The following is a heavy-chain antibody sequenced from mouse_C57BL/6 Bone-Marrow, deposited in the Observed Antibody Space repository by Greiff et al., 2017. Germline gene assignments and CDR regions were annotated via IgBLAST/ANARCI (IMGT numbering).Heavy chain of an antibody. J-gene: IGHJ4*01. V-gene: IGHV5-12*01. Sequence: VQLKESGGGLVQPGGSLKLSCAASGFTFSDYYMYWVRQTPEKRLEWVAYISNGGGSTYYPDTVKGRFTISRDNAKNTLYLQMSRLKSEDTAMYYCARQTYYAMDYWGQGTSVTVSS. CDR3: ARQTYYAMDY. CDR1: GFTFSDYY. CDR2: ISNGGGST.